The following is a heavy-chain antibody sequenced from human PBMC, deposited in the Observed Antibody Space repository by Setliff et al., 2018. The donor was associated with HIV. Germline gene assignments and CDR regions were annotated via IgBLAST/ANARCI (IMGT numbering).Heavy chain of an antibody. CDR1: EYMILAYK. V-gene: IGHV1-2*06. CDR3: ARPRVFDSFDV. Sequence: ASVKVSCKATEYMILAYKMSWVRQAPGQGLEWIGRISPNNGAAEYAPKFQGRVIMTLDTSISTAYLEIPRLTSDDAAVYYCARPRVFDSFDVWGQGTMVTV. J-gene: IGHJ3*01. CDR2: ISPNNGAA.